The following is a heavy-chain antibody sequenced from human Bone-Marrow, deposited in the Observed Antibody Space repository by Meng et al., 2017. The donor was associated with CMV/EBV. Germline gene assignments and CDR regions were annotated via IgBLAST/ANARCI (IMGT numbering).Heavy chain of an antibody. CDR2: IYYRGST. CDR3: ALLDGFGEFTSDYYYYGMDV. CDR1: GASISSYY. Sequence: GSLRLSCTVSGASISSYYWSWIRQPPGKGLEWIGYIYYRGSTNYNPSLKSRVAISVDTSKNQLSLKLNSVTTADTAVYYCALLDGFGEFTSDYYYYGMDVWGQGTTVTVSS. J-gene: IGHJ6*02. D-gene: IGHD3-10*01. V-gene: IGHV4-59*01.